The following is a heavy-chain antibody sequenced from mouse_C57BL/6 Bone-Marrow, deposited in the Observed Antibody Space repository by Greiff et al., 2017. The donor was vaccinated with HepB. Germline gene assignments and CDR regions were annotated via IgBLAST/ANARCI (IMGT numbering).Heavy chain of an antibody. V-gene: IGHV1-80*01. J-gene: IGHJ4*01. CDR2: IYHGDGDT. CDR3: ARGGTGFYAMDY. CDR1: GYAFSSYW. Sequence: VQLQQSGAELVKPGASVKISCKASGYAFSSYWMNWVKQRPGKGLEWIGQIYHGDGDTNYNGKFKGKAKLTSDKSSSTAYMQLSSLTSEDSAVYCCARGGTGFYAMDYWGQGTSVTVSS. D-gene: IGHD4-1*01.